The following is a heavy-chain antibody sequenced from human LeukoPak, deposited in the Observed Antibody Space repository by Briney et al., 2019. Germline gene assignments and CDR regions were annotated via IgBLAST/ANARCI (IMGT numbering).Heavy chain of an antibody. D-gene: IGHD1-7*01. J-gene: IGHJ6*03. V-gene: IGHV4-59*11. CDR3: ARGAYGTTVPAREYYYYYMDV. CDR2: IYYSGST. Sequence: SETLSLTCTVSGGSISSHYWSWIRQPPGKGLEWIGYIYYSGSTNYNPSLKSRVTISVDTSKNQFSLKLSSVTAADTAVYYCARGAYGTTVPAREYYYYYMDVWGKGTTVTVSS. CDR1: GGSISSHY.